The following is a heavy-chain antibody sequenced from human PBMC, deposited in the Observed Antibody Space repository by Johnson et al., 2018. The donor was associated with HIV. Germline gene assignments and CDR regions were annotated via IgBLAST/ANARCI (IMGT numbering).Heavy chain of an antibody. J-gene: IGHJ3*02. V-gene: IGHV3-9*01. CDR3: AKWDYADSSGYWLGYDFFHI. CDR2: ISWNSGNI. CDR1: GFTFDESA. D-gene: IGHD3-22*01. Sequence: VQLVESGGGFIRPGTSLRLSCAASGFTFDESAMHWVRQVPWKCLEWVSGISWNSGNINYADSVKGRFTISRDNAKNSLYLQMDSLRLEDTAFYYCAKWDYADSSGYWLGYDFFHIWGQGTMVTVSS.